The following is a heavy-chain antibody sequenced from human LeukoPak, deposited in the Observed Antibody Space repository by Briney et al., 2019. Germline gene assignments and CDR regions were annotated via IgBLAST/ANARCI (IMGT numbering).Heavy chain of an antibody. CDR1: GFTFSSYA. CDR3: ASLHYYDSSGPDYFDY. V-gene: IGHV3-30*04. J-gene: IGHJ4*02. Sequence: GGSLRLSCAASGFTFSSYAMHWVRQAPGKGLEWVAVISYDGSNKYYADSVKGRFTISRDNSKNTLYLQMNSLRAEDTAVYYCASLHYYDSSGPDYFDYWGQGTLVTVSS. CDR2: ISYDGSNK. D-gene: IGHD3-22*01.